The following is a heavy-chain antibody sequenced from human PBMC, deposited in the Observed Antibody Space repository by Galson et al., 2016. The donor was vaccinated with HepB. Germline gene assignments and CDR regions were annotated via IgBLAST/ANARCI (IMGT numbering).Heavy chain of an antibody. CDR1: GGSISSGSYY. CDR2: IYTSGRT. J-gene: IGHJ5*02. V-gene: IGHV4-61*02. D-gene: IGHD3-9*01. Sequence: TLSLTCSVSGGSISSGSYYWSWIRQPAGKGLEWIGRIYTSGRTNYNPPLTSRVNISVDTSKNQLSLKLSSVTAAATAVYYCAREIDLGQGWFDPWGPGTLVTVSS. CDR3: AREIDLGQGWFDP.